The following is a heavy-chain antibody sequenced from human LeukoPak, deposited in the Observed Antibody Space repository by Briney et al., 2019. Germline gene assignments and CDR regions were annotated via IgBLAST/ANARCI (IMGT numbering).Heavy chain of an antibody. D-gene: IGHD6-19*01. CDR3: AREDIVVADKYYFDS. V-gene: IGHV3-21*04. J-gene: IGHJ4*02. Sequence: GGSLRLSCAASGFPFNTYNMNWVRQAPGKGLEWVSIISSSGVYTEYEDSVKGRFTISRDNSKNTLYLQMNSLRAEDTAVYYCAREDIVVADKYYFDSWGQGTLVTVSS. CDR1: GFPFNTYN. CDR2: ISSSGVYT.